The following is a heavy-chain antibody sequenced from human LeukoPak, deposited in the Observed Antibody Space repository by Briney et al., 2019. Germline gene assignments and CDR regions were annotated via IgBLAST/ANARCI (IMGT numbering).Heavy chain of an antibody. Sequence: GGSLRLSCAASGFTFSSYWMSWVRQAPGKGLEWVATIKQDGSEKYSVDSVKGRFTISRDNAKNSLYLHMNSLRVEDTAVYYCARAWSYLTLDYWGQGTLVTVSS. J-gene: IGHJ4*02. D-gene: IGHD1-26*01. CDR3: ARAWSYLTLDY. CDR1: GFTFSSYW. V-gene: IGHV3-7*01. CDR2: IKQDGSEK.